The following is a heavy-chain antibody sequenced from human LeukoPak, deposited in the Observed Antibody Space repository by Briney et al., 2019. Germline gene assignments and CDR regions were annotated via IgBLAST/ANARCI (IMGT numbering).Heavy chain of an antibody. D-gene: IGHD6-6*01. Sequence: GASVKVSCKASGYTFTGYYMHWVRQAPGQGLEWMGWISAYNGNTNYAQKLQGRVTMTTDTSTSTAYMELRSLRSDDTAVYYCAKGPSSARGNWFDPWGQGTLVTVSS. CDR2: ISAYNGNT. J-gene: IGHJ5*02. V-gene: IGHV1-18*04. CDR1: GYTFTGYY. CDR3: AKGPSSARGNWFDP.